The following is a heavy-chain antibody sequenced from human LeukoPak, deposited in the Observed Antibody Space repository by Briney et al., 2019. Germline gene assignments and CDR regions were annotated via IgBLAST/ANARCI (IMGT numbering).Heavy chain of an antibody. V-gene: IGHV4-59*13. J-gene: IGHJ6*04. D-gene: IGHD2-15*01. CDR1: GVSISGYY. CDR2: IYYSGST. CDR3: ARVTLVADANYYGVDV. Sequence: SETLSLTCTVSGVSISGYYWSWIRQPPGKGLECIGHIYYSGSTAYNPSLKSRVTISVDTSRNQFSLRLSSVTAADTAVYYCARVTLVADANYYGVDVWGKGTTVTVSS.